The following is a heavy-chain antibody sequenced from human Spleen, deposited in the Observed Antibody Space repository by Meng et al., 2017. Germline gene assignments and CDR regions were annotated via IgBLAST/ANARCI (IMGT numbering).Heavy chain of an antibody. J-gene: IGHJ6*02. D-gene: IGHD3-10*01. V-gene: IGHV4-38-2*02. Sequence: SETLSLTCTVSGYSISSGYYWGWIRQPPGKGLEWIGSIYHSGSTYYNPSLKSRVTISVDTSKNQFSLKLSSVTAADTAVYYCARGRGGMDVWGQGTMVTVSS. CDR3: ARGRGGMDV. CDR1: GYSISSGYY. CDR2: IYHSGST.